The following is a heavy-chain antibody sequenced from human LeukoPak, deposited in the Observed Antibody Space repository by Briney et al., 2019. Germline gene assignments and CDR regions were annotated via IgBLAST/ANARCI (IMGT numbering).Heavy chain of an antibody. J-gene: IGHJ4*02. CDR3: AREEFRYSYDYLFAY. CDR2: IYYSGST. Sequence: SETRSLTCTVSGASVSSGNYYWSWIRQSPGKGLEWIGYIYYSGSTNYNPSLKSRVTISVDTSKNQFSLKLISVTAADTAVYYCAREEFRYSYDYLFAYWGQGALVTVSS. D-gene: IGHD5-18*01. CDR1: GASVSSGNYY. V-gene: IGHV4-61*01.